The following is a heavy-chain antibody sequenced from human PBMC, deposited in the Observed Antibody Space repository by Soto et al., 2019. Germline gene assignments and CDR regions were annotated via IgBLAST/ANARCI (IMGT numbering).Heavy chain of an antibody. V-gene: IGHV3-33*01. CDR2: IWYDGRNK. CDR1: GFTFSSYG. D-gene: IGHD6-19*01. Sequence: QVQLVESGGGVVQPGRSLRLSCAASGFTFSSYGMHWVRQAPGKGLEWVAVIWYDGRNKYYADSVKGRFTISRDDSKNTLYLQMNSLRAEDAAVYYCARDRQWLVQYQFDYWGQGTLVTVSS. CDR3: ARDRQWLVQYQFDY. J-gene: IGHJ4*02.